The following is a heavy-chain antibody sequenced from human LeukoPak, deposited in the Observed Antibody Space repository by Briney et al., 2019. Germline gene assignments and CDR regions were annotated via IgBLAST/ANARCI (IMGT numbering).Heavy chain of an antibody. V-gene: IGHV1-2*02. D-gene: IGHD3-9*01. CDR2: LNSKSGGT. CDR1: GYTFTGYY. Sequence: ASVKVSCKASGYTFTGYYIHWVRQAPGQGLEWMGWLNSKSGGTNYAQNFQGRVTMTRDTIINTAYMELSRLRSDDTAVYYCARRDLTAYYGLEIWGQGTLVAIS. J-gene: IGHJ4*02. CDR3: ARRDLTAYYGLEI.